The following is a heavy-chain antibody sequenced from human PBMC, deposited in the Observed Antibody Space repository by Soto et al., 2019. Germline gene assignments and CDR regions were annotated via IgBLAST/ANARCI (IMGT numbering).Heavy chain of an antibody. CDR2: IDPSDSYT. CDR1: GYSFTSYW. CDR3: ARQGYDSSGPHRAYWFDP. V-gene: IGHV5-10-1*01. Sequence: PGESLKISCKGSGYSFTSYWISWVRQMPGKGLEWMGRIDPSDSYTNYSPSFQGHVTISADKSISTAYLQWSSLKASDTAMYYCARQGYDSSGPHRAYWFDPWGQGTLVTVSS. J-gene: IGHJ5*02. D-gene: IGHD3-22*01.